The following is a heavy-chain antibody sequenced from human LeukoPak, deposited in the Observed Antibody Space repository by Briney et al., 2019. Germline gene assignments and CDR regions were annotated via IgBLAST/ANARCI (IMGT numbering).Heavy chain of an antibody. CDR1: GFTFSSYA. Sequence: GGSLRLSCAASGFTFSSYAMSWVRQAPGKGLEWVSAISGSGGSTYYADSVKGRFTISRDNSKNTLYLQMNSLRAEDTAVYYCAKDHGTPYYDSWSGYYPRVPFDPWGQGTLVTVSS. D-gene: IGHD3-3*01. J-gene: IGHJ5*02. CDR2: ISGSGGST. V-gene: IGHV3-23*01. CDR3: AKDHGTPYYDSWSGYYPRVPFDP.